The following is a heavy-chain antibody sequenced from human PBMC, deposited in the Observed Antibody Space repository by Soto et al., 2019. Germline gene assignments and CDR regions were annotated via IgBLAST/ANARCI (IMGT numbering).Heavy chain of an antibody. V-gene: IGHV3-23*01. J-gene: IGHJ3*01. CDR1: GFTFSSYD. Sequence: GGSLRLSCAASGFTFSSYDVHWVRQATGEGPEWVSTIGGGDDTFYAESVQGRFIISRDDSRSTMYLQMDNLRVEDTAIYFCAKDSISYNGIYDAFDVWGQGTVVTVSS. CDR2: IGGGDDT. CDR3: AKDSISYNGIYDAFDV. D-gene: IGHD3-3*02.